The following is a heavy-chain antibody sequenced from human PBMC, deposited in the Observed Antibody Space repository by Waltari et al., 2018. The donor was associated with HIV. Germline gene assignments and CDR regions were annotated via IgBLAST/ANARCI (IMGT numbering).Heavy chain of an antibody. CDR3: ARPLPYCSTSSCPYFDP. CDR1: GYTFTGYY. J-gene: IGHJ5*02. Sequence: QVQLVQSGAEAKKPVPSAKVPCTDPGYTFTGYYMTWVRQAPGQGLEWMGWINPNSGATNYAQKFQGRVTMTRDTSISTAYMELNSLRSHDTAVYYCARPLPYCSTSSCPYFDPWGQGTLVTVSS. D-gene: IGHD2-2*01. CDR2: INPNSGAT. V-gene: IGHV1-2*02.